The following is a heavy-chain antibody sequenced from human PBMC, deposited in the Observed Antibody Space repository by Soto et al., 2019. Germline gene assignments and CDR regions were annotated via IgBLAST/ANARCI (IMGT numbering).Heavy chain of an antibody. V-gene: IGHV3-23*01. CDR1: GFTFSSYA. D-gene: IGHD6-13*01. CDR2: ISGSGGST. J-gene: IGHJ4*02. Sequence: EVQLLEAGGGLVQPGGSLRLSCAASGFTFSSYAMSWVRQAPGKGLEWVSAISGSGGSTYYADSVKGRFTISRDNSKNTLYLQMNSLRAEDTAVYYCAKAFSSSWLYFDYWGQGTLVTVST. CDR3: AKAFSSSWLYFDY.